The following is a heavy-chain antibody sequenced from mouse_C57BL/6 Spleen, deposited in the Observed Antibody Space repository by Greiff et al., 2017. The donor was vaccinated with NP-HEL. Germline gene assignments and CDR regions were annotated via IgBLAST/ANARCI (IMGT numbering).Heavy chain of an antibody. V-gene: IGHV1-72*01. CDR2: IDPNSGGT. CDR3: AREDYGSSYGWFAY. J-gene: IGHJ3*01. CDR1: GYTFTSYW. Sequence: QVHVKQPGAELVKPGASVKLSCKASGYTFTSYWMHWVKQRPGRGLEWIGRIDPNSGGTKYNEKFKSKATLTVDKPSSTAYMQLSSLTSEDSAVYYCAREDYGSSYGWFAYWGQGTLVTVSA. D-gene: IGHD1-1*01.